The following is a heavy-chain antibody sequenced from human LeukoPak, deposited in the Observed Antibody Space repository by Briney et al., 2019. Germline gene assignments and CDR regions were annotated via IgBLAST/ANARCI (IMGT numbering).Heavy chain of an antibody. V-gene: IGHV3-23*01. CDR2: INGSGGST. J-gene: IGHJ4*02. CDR1: GFMFSSYA. D-gene: IGHD5-18*01. Sequence: GGSLRLSCAASGFMFSSYAMSWVRQAPGKGLEWVSDINGSGGSTYYADSVKGRFTISRDNSKNTLYLQMSSLRAEDTAVYYCAKRIQSAMATGYWGQGALVTVSS. CDR3: AKRIQSAMATGY.